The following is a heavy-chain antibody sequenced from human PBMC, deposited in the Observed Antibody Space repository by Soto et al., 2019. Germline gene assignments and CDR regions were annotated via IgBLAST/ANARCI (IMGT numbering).Heavy chain of an antibody. CDR1: GYTFTGYA. J-gene: IGHJ3*02. CDR2: INAGNGNT. D-gene: IGHD3-22*01. V-gene: IGHV1-3*01. Sequence: GASVKVSCKASGYTFTGYAMHWVRQAPGQRLEWMGWINAGNGNTKYSQKFQGRVTITRDTSTSTVYMELSSLRSEDTAVYYCAREKTYYYDSSGYLDAFDIWGQGTMVTVSS. CDR3: AREKTYYYDSSGYLDAFDI.